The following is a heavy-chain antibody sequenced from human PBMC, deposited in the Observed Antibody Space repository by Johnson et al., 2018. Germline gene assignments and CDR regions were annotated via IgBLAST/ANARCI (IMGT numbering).Heavy chain of an antibody. CDR3: AKGPRESDS. CDR1: GFTFSSYA. J-gene: IGHJ4*02. Sequence: VQLQESGGGLVQPGGSLRLSCAASGFTFSSYAMSWVRQAPGKGLDWVSGIRGSGDSTYYADSVKGRFTISRDNSKNTLYLQMNSLRAEDAALYYCAKGPRESDSWGQGTLVTVSS. V-gene: IGHV3-23*01. D-gene: IGHD2/OR15-2a*01. CDR2: IRGSGDST.